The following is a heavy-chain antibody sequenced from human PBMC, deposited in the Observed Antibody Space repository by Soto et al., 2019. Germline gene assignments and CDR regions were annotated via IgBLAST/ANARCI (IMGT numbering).Heavy chain of an antibody. CDR2: IIPIFGTA. CDR3: ARDKERTYYYDSSGYYYFDY. J-gene: IGHJ4*02. Sequence: ASVKVSCKASGGTFSSYAISWVRQAPGQGLEWMGGIIPIFGTANYAQKFQARVTITADECTSTAYMELSSLRSEDTAVYYCARDKERTYYYDSSGYYYFDYWGQGTLVTVSS. CDR1: GGTFSSYA. V-gene: IGHV1-69*13. D-gene: IGHD3-22*01.